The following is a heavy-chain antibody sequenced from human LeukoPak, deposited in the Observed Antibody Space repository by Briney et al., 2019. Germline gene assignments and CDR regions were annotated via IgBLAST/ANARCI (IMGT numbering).Heavy chain of an antibody. Sequence: PSETLSLTCTVSGGSISSSSYYWGWIRQPPGKGLEWIGSIYYSGSTYYNPSLKSRVTISVDTSKNQFSLKLSSVTAADTAVYYCARVEAARDYVGAFDIWGQGTMVTVSS. V-gene: IGHV4-39*07. CDR1: GGSISSSSYY. D-gene: IGHD4-17*01. J-gene: IGHJ3*02. CDR3: ARVEAARDYVGAFDI. CDR2: IYYSGST.